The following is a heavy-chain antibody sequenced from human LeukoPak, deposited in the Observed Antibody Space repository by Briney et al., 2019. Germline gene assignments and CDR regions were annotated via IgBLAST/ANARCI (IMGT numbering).Heavy chain of an antibody. CDR2: ISPDSTFI. D-gene: IGHD3-10*01. J-gene: IGHJ4*02. Sequence: GGSLRLSCAGSGFTFSSDGMNWVRQAPGKGLEWVSSISPDSTFIPQADSVKGRFTISRDNAKNSLYLQMRSLRVEDTAVYYCARDPAYGSGSFGIDYWGQGTLVTVSS. V-gene: IGHV3-21*01. CDR1: GFTFSSDG. CDR3: ARDPAYGSGSFGIDY.